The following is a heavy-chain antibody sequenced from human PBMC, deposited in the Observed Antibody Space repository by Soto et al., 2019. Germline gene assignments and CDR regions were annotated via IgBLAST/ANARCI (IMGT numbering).Heavy chain of an antibody. CDR1: GFTFSSYG. Sequence: QVQLVESGGGVVQPGRSLRLSCAASGFTFSSYGMHWVRQAPGKGLEWVAVISYDGSNKYYADSVKGRFTISRDNSKNTLYLQMNSLRAEDTAVYYCAKDRVGGCSGGSCYGANWFAPWGQGTLVTVSS. V-gene: IGHV3-30*18. J-gene: IGHJ5*02. CDR3: AKDRVGGCSGGSCYGANWFAP. CDR2: ISYDGSNK. D-gene: IGHD2-15*01.